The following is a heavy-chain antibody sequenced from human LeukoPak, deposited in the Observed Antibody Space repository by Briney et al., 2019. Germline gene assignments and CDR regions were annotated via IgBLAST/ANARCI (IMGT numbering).Heavy chain of an antibody. CDR2: ISGDKSHT. Sequence: GGSLRLSCAGSGFTFSTYWIHWVRQAPGQGLVWVSSISGDKSHTAYADSVKGRFTISRDNAKNTLHLQMNSLRDEDTAVYYCATATFYATSGYFPSWGQGTLVTVSS. J-gene: IGHJ5*02. CDR1: GFTFSTYW. V-gene: IGHV3-74*01. D-gene: IGHD3-22*01. CDR3: ATATFYATSGYFPS.